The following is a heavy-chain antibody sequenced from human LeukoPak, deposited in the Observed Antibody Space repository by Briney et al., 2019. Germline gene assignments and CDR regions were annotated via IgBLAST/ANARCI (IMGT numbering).Heavy chain of an antibody. V-gene: IGHV1-8*01. CDR2: MNPNSGNT. D-gene: IGHD5-24*01. CDR3: ARGGRRVGLFRWFDP. CDR1: GYTFTSYD. J-gene: IGHJ5*02. Sequence: ASVKVSCKASGYTFTSYDINWVRQATGQGLGWMGWMNPNSGNTGYAQKFQGRVTMTRNTSISTAYMELSSLRSEDTAVYYCARGGRRVGLFRWFDPWGQGTLVTVSS.